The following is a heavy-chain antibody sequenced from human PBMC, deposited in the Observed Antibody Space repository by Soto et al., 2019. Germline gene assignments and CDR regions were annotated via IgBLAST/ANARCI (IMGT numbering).Heavy chain of an antibody. J-gene: IGHJ4*02. CDR1: GGTFSSYA. CDR2: IIPIFGTA. D-gene: IGHD6-19*01. V-gene: IGHV1-69*05. Sequence: SVKVSCKASGGTFSSYAISWVRQAPGQGLEWMGGIIPIFGTANYAQKFQGRVTITRDTSASTAYMELSSLRSEDTAVYYCASTIAVDWSFVGYWGQGTLVTVSS. CDR3: ASTIAVDWSFVGY.